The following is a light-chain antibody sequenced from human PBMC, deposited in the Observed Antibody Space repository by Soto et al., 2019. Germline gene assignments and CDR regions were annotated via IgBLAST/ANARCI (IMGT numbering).Light chain of an antibody. CDR1: QSISSN. V-gene: IGKV3-15*01. J-gene: IGKJ4*01. CDR3: QQYNNWPLT. CDR2: GAS. Sequence: ETVMTQSPATLSVSPGERATLYCRASQSISSNLAWYQQKPGQAPRLLIYGASTRATGIPARFTGSGSGTEFTLTISSLQSEDFAVYYCQQYNNWPLTFGGGTKVDIK.